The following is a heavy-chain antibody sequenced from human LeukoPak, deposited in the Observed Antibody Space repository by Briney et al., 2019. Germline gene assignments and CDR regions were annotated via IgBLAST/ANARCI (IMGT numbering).Heavy chain of an antibody. V-gene: IGHV4-39*07. CDR2: INHSGST. Sequence: SSETLSLTCTVSGGSISSSSYYWGWIRQPPGKGLEWIGEINHSGSTNYNPSLKSRVTISVDTSKNQFSLKLSSVTAADTAVYYCARASVAAIDYWGQGTLVTVSS. J-gene: IGHJ4*02. CDR1: GGSISSSSYY. D-gene: IGHD2-15*01. CDR3: ARASVAAIDY.